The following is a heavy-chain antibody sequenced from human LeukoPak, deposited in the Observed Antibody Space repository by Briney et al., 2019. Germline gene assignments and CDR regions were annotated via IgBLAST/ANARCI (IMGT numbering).Heavy chain of an antibody. D-gene: IGHD1-1*01. J-gene: IGHJ6*02. Sequence: GGSLRLSCATSGFTFSSYWMSWVRQAPGKGPGWVAFINQDGSKKYFVGSLKGRFTISRDNGKSSMYLQMNSLRVEDTAVYYCVRDCSSVNCPPTDYYGLDVWGRGTTVTVSS. CDR2: INQDGSKK. CDR1: GFTFSSYW. CDR3: VRDCSSVNCPPTDYYGLDV. V-gene: IGHV3-7*01.